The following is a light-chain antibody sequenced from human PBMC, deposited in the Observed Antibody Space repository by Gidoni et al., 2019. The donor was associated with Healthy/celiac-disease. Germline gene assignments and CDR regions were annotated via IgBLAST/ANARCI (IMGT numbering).Light chain of an antibody. CDR1: QGVSSN. Sequence: ELVMTQSPAPLSVSQGERATLSCRASQGVSSNLAWYQQKPGQAPRLLIYGASTPATVIPARCSGSGSGTEFTLTISSLQSEVFAVYYCQQYNNWPPYTFGQGTKLEIK. CDR2: GAS. V-gene: IGKV3-15*01. CDR3: QQYNNWPPYT. J-gene: IGKJ2*01.